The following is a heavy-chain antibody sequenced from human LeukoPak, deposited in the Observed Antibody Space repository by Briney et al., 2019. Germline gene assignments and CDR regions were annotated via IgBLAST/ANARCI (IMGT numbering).Heavy chain of an antibody. V-gene: IGHV3-21*01. CDR2: ISSSSSYI. D-gene: IGHD4-23*01. CDR3: ARGRTVTTVVNDAFDI. J-gene: IGHJ3*02. Sequence: GGSLRLSCAASGFTFSSYSMNWVRQAPGKGLEWVSSISSSSSYIYYADSVKGRFTISRDNAKNSLYLQMNSLRAEDTAVYYRARGRTVTTVVNDAFDIWGQGTMVTVPS. CDR1: GFTFSSYS.